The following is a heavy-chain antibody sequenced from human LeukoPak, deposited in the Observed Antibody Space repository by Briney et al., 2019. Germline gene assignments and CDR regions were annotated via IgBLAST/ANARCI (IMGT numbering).Heavy chain of an antibody. J-gene: IGHJ4*02. D-gene: IGHD3-22*01. CDR2: IKQDGSEK. CDR1: GFTFSSYW. Sequence: PGGSLRLSCAASGFTFSSYWMSWVRQAPGKGLEWVANIKQDGSEKYYVDSVKGRFTISRDNAKNSLYLQMNSLRAEDTAVYYCARDRYDSSGYYGYWGQGTLVTVSS. V-gene: IGHV3-7*01. CDR3: ARDRYDSSGYYGY.